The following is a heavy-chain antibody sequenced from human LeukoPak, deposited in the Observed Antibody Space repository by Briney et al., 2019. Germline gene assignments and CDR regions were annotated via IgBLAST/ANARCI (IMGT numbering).Heavy chain of an antibody. J-gene: IGHJ4*02. V-gene: IGHV3-23*01. CDR1: GFTFSNYA. CDR2: ISGSGGST. Sequence: GGSLRLSCAASGFTFSNYAMTWVRQAPGKGLDWVSTISGSGGSTYYADSVKGRFTISRDNSKNTLYLQMNSLRVEDTAVYYCEMTPFDYWGQGTLVTVSS. CDR3: EMTPFDY.